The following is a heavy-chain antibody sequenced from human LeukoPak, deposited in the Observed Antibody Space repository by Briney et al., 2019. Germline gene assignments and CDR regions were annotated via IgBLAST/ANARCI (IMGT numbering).Heavy chain of an antibody. V-gene: IGHV4-59*08. J-gene: IGHJ4*02. CDR3: ARSPPRYGDYAQFYFDY. D-gene: IGHD4-17*01. CDR1: GGSISTYY. Sequence: SETLSLICTVSGGSISTYYWNWVRQPPGKGLEWIGYINYSGTTSYNPSLKSRLYTSMDTSNKQFSLRLTSVTAADTAVYYCARSPPRYGDYAQFYFDYWGQGALVTVSS. CDR2: INYSGTT.